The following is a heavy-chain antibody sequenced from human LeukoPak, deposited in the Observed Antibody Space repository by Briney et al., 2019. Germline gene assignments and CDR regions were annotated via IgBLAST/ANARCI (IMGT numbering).Heavy chain of an antibody. CDR3: ARLSGWFDY. D-gene: IGHD6-19*01. V-gene: IGHV3-53*01. CDR1: GFTVSSNY. J-gene: IGHJ4*02. Sequence: QSGGSLRLSCAASGFTVSSNYMSWVRQAPGKGLEWVSLIYSGDSTYYAESVKGRFTISRDNSKNTLYLQMNSLRPDDTAVYYCARLSGWFDYWGQGTLVTVSS. CDR2: IYSGDST.